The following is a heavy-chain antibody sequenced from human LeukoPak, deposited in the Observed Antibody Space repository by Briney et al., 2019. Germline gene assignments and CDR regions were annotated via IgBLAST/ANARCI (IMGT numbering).Heavy chain of an antibody. J-gene: IGHJ3*02. Sequence: PGGSLRLSSAASGFTVSSNYMSWVRQAPGKGLEWVSVIYSGGSTYYADSVKGRFTISRDNSKNTLYLQMNSLRAEDTAVYYCARDSGLSAFDIWGQGTMVTVSS. D-gene: IGHD3-10*01. CDR1: GFTVSSNY. V-gene: IGHV3-53*01. CDR3: ARDSGLSAFDI. CDR2: IYSGGST.